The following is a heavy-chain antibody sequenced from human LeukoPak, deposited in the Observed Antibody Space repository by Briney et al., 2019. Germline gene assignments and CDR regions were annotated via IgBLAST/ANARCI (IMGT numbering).Heavy chain of an antibody. V-gene: IGHV3-66*01. CDR2: IYSGGST. Sequence: SGGSLRLSCAASGFTVSSNYMSWVRQAPGKGLEWVSVIYSGGSTYYADSVKGRFTISRDNSKNTLYLQMDSLRAEDTAVYYCASGSHYDSSGYPHDAFDIWGQGTMVTVSS. CDR3: ASGSHYDSSGYPHDAFDI. J-gene: IGHJ3*02. CDR1: GFTVSSNY. D-gene: IGHD3-22*01.